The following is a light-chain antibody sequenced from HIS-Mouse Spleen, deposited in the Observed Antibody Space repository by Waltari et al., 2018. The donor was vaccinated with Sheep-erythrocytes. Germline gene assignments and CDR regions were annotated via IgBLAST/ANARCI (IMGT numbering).Light chain of an antibody. Sequence: EIVFTQSPATLSLSPGERATLSCRASQIVSSYLAWYQQKPGQASRLLIYDASNRATGTPARFSGSAYGTDFTLTITSLEPEDFAVYYCQQRSNWYTFGQGTKLEIK. CDR2: DAS. CDR3: QQRSNWYT. V-gene: IGKV3-11*01. J-gene: IGKJ2*01. CDR1: QIVSSY.